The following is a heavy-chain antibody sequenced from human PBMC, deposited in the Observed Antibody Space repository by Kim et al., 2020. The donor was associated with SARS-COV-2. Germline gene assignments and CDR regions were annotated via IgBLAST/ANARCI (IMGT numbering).Heavy chain of an antibody. Sequence: SETLSLTCTVSGGSISSYYWSWIRQPPGKGLEWIGYIYYSGSTNYNPPLKSRVTISVDTSKTQFSLKLSSVPAADTAGYYCATRDCSSTSCSPHYFDYWGQGTLVTVSS. V-gene: IGHV4-59*08. CDR3: ATRDCSSTSCSPHYFDY. J-gene: IGHJ4*02. CDR1: GGSISSYY. CDR2: IYYSGST. D-gene: IGHD2-2*01.